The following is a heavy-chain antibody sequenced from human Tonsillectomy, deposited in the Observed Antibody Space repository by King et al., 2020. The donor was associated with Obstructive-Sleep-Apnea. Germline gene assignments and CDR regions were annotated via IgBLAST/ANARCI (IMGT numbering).Heavy chain of an antibody. CDR2: IHISGNT. Sequence: QLQESGPGLVKPSETLSLICTVSGGSINSYYWSGIRQPAGKGLEGIWRIHISGNTNYNPSLKSRVTMSVDTSKNQFSLKLGAVTAADTAVYYCARVSGYYGSGSYSFYYGMDVWGQGTTVTVSS. V-gene: IGHV4-4*07. J-gene: IGHJ6*02. CDR1: GGSINSYY. D-gene: IGHD3-10*01. CDR3: ARVSGYYGSGSYSFYYGMDV.